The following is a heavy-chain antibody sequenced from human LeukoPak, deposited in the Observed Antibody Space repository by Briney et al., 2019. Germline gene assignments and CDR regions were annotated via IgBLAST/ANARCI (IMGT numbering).Heavy chain of an antibody. V-gene: IGHV1-2*02. CDR1: GYTFTAYY. J-gene: IGHJ4*02. Sequence: GASVKVSCKASGYTFTAYYMHWLRQAPGQGREWMGWINPNSGGTNYAQKFQGRVTMTRDTSISTAYMELSRLRSDDTAVYYCARDVGRLVIVGATGHFDYWGQGTLVTVSS. D-gene: IGHD1-26*01. CDR3: ARDVGRLVIVGATGHFDY. CDR2: INPNSGGT.